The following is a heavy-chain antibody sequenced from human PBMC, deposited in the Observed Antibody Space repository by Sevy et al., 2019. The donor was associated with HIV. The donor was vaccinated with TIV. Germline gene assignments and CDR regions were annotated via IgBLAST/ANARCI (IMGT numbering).Heavy chain of an antibody. CDR2: IYSGGST. CDR3: ARGSALRVPAAIGSYYYGMDV. Sequence: GGSLRLSCAASGFTVSSNYMSWVRQAPGKGLEWVSVIYSGGSTYYADSVKGRFTISRDNSKNTLYLQMNSLRAEDTAVYYCARGSALRVPAAIGSYYYGMDVWGQGTTVTVSS. J-gene: IGHJ6*02. D-gene: IGHD2-2*02. V-gene: IGHV3-53*01. CDR1: GFTVSSNY.